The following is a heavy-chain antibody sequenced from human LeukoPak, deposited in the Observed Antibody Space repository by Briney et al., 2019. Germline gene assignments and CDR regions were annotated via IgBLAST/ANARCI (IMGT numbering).Heavy chain of an antibody. Sequence: GGSLRLSCAASGFTFSSYAMSWVRQAPGKGLEWVSGIGGSGTTTYYADFVKGRFTISRDNSKNTLYLQMNSLRAEDTAVYYCAKDSSSSNYYYGMDVWGQGTTVTVSS. J-gene: IGHJ6*02. CDR2: IGGSGTTT. CDR1: GFTFSSYA. CDR3: AKDSSSSNYYYGMDV. V-gene: IGHV3-23*01. D-gene: IGHD6-6*01.